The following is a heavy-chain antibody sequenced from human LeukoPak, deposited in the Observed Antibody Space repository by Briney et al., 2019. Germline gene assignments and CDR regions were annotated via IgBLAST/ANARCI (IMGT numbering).Heavy chain of an antibody. J-gene: IGHJ4*02. CDR1: GFTFDDYT. CDR2: TWDGGST. Sequence: GGSLRLSCAASGFTFDDYTMHWVRQAPGKGLEWVSLTWDGGSTYADSVKGRFTISRDNSKNSLYLQMNSLRTEDTALYYCAKGKNTGGYLSHVDYWGQGTLVTVSS. CDR3: AKGKNTGGYLSHVDY. D-gene: IGHD3-10*01. V-gene: IGHV3-43*01.